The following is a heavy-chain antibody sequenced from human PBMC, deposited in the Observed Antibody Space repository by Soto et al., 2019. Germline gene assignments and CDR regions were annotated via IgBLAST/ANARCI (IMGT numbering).Heavy chain of an antibody. J-gene: IGHJ6*02. V-gene: IGHV3-53*02. Sequence: EVQLVETGGGLIQPGGSLRLSCAASGFTVSSNYMSWVRQAPGKGLEWGSVIYSGGSTYYADSLRGRFTISRDKSKNTLYLQMKSLRAEDTAVYYCARDPPATRHGMDVWGQGTTVTVSS. CDR1: GFTVSSNY. CDR3: ARDPPATRHGMDV. CDR2: IYSGGST.